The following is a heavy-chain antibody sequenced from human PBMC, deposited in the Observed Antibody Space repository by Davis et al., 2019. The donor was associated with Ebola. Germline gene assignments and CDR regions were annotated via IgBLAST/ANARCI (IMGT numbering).Heavy chain of an antibody. CDR2: INHSGST. Sequence: MPSETLSLTCAVYGGSFSGYYWSWIRQPPGKGLEWIGEINHSGSTNYNPSLKSRVTISVDTSKNQFSLKLSSVTAADTAVYYCARNDYDFWSGYYTGNWFDPWGQGTLVTVSS. CDR3: ARNDYDFWSGYYTGNWFDP. J-gene: IGHJ5*02. D-gene: IGHD3-3*01. CDR1: GGSFSGYY. V-gene: IGHV4-34*01.